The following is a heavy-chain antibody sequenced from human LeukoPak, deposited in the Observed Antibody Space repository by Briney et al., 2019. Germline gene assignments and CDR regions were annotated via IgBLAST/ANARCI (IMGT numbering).Heavy chain of an antibody. J-gene: IGHJ4*02. V-gene: IGHV1-2*02. CDR3: ARVFHYYDTSVFDY. CDR1: GYTFTGYD. Sequence: GASVKVSCKAFGYTFTGYDIHWVRQAPGQGLEWMGWINPYSGATNYAQKFQDRVTMTRDTSISTAYMDLSRLRSDDTAVYYCARVFHYYDTSVFDYWGQGTLVTVSS. D-gene: IGHD3-22*01. CDR2: INPYSGAT.